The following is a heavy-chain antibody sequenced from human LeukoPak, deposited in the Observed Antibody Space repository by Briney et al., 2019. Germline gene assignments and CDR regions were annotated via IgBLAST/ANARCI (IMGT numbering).Heavy chain of an antibody. CDR2: ISYSGST. D-gene: IGHD1-1*01. CDR3: ARHQARTTYDY. J-gene: IGHJ4*02. CDR1: GGSITGYY. Sequence: SETLSLTCTVSGGSITGYYWSWIRQPPGKGLEWIGFISYSGSTNYSPSLKSRVTFSVDTSKNQISLKLSSVTAADTAVYYCARHQARTTYDYWAREPWSPSPQ. V-gene: IGHV4-59*08.